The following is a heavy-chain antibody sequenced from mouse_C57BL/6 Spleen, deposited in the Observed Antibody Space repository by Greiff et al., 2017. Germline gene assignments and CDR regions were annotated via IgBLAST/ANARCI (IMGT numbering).Heavy chain of an antibody. Sequence: QVQLKQSGPELVKPGASVKISCKASGYAFSSSWMNWVKQRPGKGLEWIGRIYPGDGDTNYNGKFKGQATLTADKSSSTAYMQLSSLTSEDSAVYFCYDGGDFDYCGQGTTRTVSS. J-gene: IGHJ2*01. V-gene: IGHV1-82*01. CDR1: GYAFSSSW. CDR3: YDGGDFDY. D-gene: IGHD2-12*01. CDR2: IYPGDGDT.